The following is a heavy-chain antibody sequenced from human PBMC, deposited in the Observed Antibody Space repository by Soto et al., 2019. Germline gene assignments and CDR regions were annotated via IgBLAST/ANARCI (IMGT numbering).Heavy chain of an antibody. CDR2: ISYDGSNK. Sequence: GGSLTLSCAASGFTFSSYGMHWVRQAPGKGLEWVAVISYDGSNKYYADSVKGRFTISRDNSKNTLYLQMNSLRAEDTAVYYCAKGFMVRGVIHDYWGQGT. D-gene: IGHD3-10*01. CDR1: GFTFSSYG. CDR3: AKGFMVRGVIHDY. V-gene: IGHV3-30*18. J-gene: IGHJ4*02.